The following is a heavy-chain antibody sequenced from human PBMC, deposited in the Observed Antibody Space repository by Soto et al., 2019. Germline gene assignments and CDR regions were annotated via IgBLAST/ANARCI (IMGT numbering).Heavy chain of an antibody. CDR1: GFTFDDYA. V-gene: IGHV3-9*01. D-gene: IGHD3-9*01. CDR3: AKADYDILTGYPTEIDY. Sequence: GGSLRLSCAASGFTFDDYAMHWVRQAPGKGLEWVSGISWNSGSIGYADSVKGRFTISRDNAKNSLYLQMNSLRAEDTALYYCAKADYDILTGYPTEIDYWGQGTLVTVSS. J-gene: IGHJ4*02. CDR2: ISWNSGSI.